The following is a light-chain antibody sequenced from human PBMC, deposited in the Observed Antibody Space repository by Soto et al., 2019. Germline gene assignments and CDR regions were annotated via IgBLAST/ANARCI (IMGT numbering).Light chain of an antibody. V-gene: IGKV3-11*01. CDR2: DAS. J-gene: IGKJ1*01. Sequence: EIVLTQSPATLSLSPGERATLSCRASQSVSSYLAWYQQKPGQAPRLLIYDASNRATGIPARFSGSGSGTDFTLTISSIATAASALYYCQQRSNWPRTFGQGTKVDIK. CDR3: QQRSNWPRT. CDR1: QSVSSY.